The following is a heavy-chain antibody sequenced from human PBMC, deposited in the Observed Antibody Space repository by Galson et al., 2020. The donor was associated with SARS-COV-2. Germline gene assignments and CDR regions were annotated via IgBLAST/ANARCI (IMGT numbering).Heavy chain of an antibody. CDR3: TREGWQGGY. CDR2: IRADGSET. CDR1: AFTFKAYW. D-gene: IGHD2-15*01. J-gene: IGHJ4*02. Sequence: GGSLRLSCVVSAFTFKAYWTNWIRQAPGKGLEWVANIRADGSETNYVDSVKGRFSISRDNAVDTLYLEMNSLRVEDTAVYYCTREGWQGGYWGQGTRVTVSS. V-gene: IGHV3-7*01.